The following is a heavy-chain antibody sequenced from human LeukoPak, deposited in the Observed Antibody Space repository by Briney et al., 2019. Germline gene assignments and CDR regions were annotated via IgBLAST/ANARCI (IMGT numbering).Heavy chain of an antibody. CDR2: IYSGGST. CDR1: GFIVSSNY. J-gene: IGHJ2*01. Sequence: GGSLRLSCAASGFIVSSNYMSWVRQAPGKGLERGSVIYSGGSTYYTDSVKGGFTISRDNSKNTLYLQVNSLRADDTAVYFCVREKSVVVPSSYYFFDLWGRGTLVTVSS. D-gene: IGHD2-15*01. CDR3: VREKSVVVPSSYYFFDL. V-gene: IGHV3-53*01.